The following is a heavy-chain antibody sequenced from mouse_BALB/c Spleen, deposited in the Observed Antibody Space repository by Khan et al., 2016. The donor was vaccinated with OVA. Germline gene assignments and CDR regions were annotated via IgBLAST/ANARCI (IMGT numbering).Heavy chain of an antibody. CDR2: INPHIGET. D-gene: IGHD1-1*01. CDR3: ARKNGSDFDY. CDR1: GYSFTGYF. J-gene: IGHJ2*01. V-gene: IGHV1-20*02. Sequence: VQLQQSGPELVKPGTSVKISCKASGYSFTGYFMNWVMQSHGKSLEWIGRINPHIGETFYNQKFKGKATLTVDESSSTAHMELRSLASKDSAVYYCARKNGSDFDYWGQGTTLTVSS.